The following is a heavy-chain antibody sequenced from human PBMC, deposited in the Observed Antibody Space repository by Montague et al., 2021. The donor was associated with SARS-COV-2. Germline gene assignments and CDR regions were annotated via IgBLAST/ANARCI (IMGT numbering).Heavy chain of an antibody. CDR3: ARVRYYGSGTSLGMDV. CDR2: INHSGST. Sequence: SETLSLTCAVYGGSFSGYYWSWIRQPPGKGLEWIGEINHSGSTNYNPSPNSRVTISVDTSKNQFSLKLSSVTAADTAVYYCARVRYYGSGTSLGMDVWGQGTTVTVSS. V-gene: IGHV4-34*01. CDR1: GGSFSGYY. D-gene: IGHD3-10*01. J-gene: IGHJ6*02.